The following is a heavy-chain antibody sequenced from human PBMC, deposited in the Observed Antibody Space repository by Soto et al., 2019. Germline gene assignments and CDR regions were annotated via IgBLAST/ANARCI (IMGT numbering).Heavy chain of an antibody. J-gene: IGHJ6*02. D-gene: IGHD3-16*01. CDR3: ARGDDFDYYYGVDV. CDR2: ITPLFGTA. Sequence: QVQLVQSGAEVKKPGSSVKVSCKASGGTFSNHAISWVRQAPGQGLEWMGGITPLFGTANYAQKFQGRVTIIADILTSTAYMELNSLTSEDTAIYYCARGDDFDYYYGVDVWSQGTTVTVSS. CDR1: GGTFSNHA. V-gene: IGHV1-69*06.